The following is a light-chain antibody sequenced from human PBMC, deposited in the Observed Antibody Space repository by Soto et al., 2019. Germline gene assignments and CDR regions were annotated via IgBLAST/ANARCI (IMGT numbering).Light chain of an antibody. CDR2: SNN. CDR1: SSNIGSNT. Sequence: QSVLTQPPSASGTPGQRVTISCSGSSSNIGSNTVNWYQQLPGTAPKLLIYSNNQRPSWVPDRFSGSKSGTSASLAISGLQYEDEDDYYCTSWDDSLNGLYVFGTGTKLTVL. J-gene: IGLJ1*01. CDR3: TSWDDSLNGLYV. V-gene: IGLV1-44*01.